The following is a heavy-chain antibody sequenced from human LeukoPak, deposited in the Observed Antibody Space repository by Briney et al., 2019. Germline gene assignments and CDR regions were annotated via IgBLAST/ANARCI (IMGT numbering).Heavy chain of an antibody. CDR2: ISYSGNT. CDR3: ARPPLLDY. CDR1: GGSISSDF. J-gene: IGHJ4*02. V-gene: IGHV4-59*01. Sequence: SETLSLTCNVSGGSISSDFWSWIRQPSGKGLEWIGYISYSGNTDYNPSLKSRVTISVDKSKNQFSLKLSSVTAADTAVYYCARPPLLDYWGQGTLVTVSS.